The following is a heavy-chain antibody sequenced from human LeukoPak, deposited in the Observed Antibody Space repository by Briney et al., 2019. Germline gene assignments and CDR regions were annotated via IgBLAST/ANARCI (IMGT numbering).Heavy chain of an antibody. CDR1: GFIVSNKY. CDR2: IYSDGRT. Sequence: GGSLRLSCAASGFIVSNKYMTWVRQAPGKGLEWVSLIYSDGRTYYADSVRGRCTISRDNSKNTLYVQMNSLRVEDTAVYYCARGLFLSGYLDAFELWGQGTVVTVSS. D-gene: IGHD3-22*01. CDR3: ARGLFLSGYLDAFEL. J-gene: IGHJ3*01. V-gene: IGHV3-53*01.